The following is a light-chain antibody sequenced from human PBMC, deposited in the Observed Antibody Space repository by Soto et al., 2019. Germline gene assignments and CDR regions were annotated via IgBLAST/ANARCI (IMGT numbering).Light chain of an antibody. CDR2: GAS. J-gene: IGKJ1*01. CDR3: QQHNNWPPT. V-gene: IGKV3-15*01. Sequence: EIVITQSPATLSVSPGERVTLSCRASQSININLAWYQRKPGQSPRLLFSGASTRATGVPVRFSGSGSGTEFTLSISSLQSEDFAVYFCQQHNNWPPTFGQGTKVDIK. CDR1: QSININ.